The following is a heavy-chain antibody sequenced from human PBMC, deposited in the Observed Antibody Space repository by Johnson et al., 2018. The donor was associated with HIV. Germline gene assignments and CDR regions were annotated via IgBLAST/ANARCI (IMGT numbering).Heavy chain of an antibody. CDR1: GVTVSNNY. J-gene: IGHJ3*02. Sequence: VQLVESGGGLVQPGGSLRLSCAASGVTVSNNYMIWVRQAPGKGLEWVSIIYSGGITHYADSVKGRFTISRDNSKNSLYLQMNSLRAEDTAVYYCARDPFWLKAFDIWGQGTMVTVSS. CDR3: ARDPFWLKAFDI. CDR2: IYSGGIT. V-gene: IGHV3-66*01. D-gene: IGHD3-22*01.